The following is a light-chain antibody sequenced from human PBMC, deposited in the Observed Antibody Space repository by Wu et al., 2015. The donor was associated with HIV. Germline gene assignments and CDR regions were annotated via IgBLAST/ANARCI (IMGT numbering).Light chain of an antibody. V-gene: IGKV3-20*01. CDR3: QLYGTSQDT. Sequence: IVLTQSPGTLSLSPGERATLSCRASQSINTGYLAWYQQNPGQPPRLLIYGASSRATGIPDRFTGSGSGTDFTLTISRLELGDFAVYYCQLYGTSQDTFGQGTKLEIK. CDR2: GAS. J-gene: IGKJ2*01. CDR1: QSINTGY.